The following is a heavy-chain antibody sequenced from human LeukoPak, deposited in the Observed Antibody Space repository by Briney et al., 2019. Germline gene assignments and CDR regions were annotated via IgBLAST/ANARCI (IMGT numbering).Heavy chain of an antibody. J-gene: IGHJ3*02. Sequence: NPSETLSLTCTVTGGSFNTYYWSWLRQPPGKGLEWIGSFYYSGSTNYNPSLDSRLTISIDTSKRQFSLRLTSVTAADTAIYYCARAFGGRHFLEAFDIWDQGTLVSVSS. V-gene: IGHV4-59*01. CDR3: ARAFGGRHFLEAFDI. CDR1: GGSFNTYY. D-gene: IGHD3-16*01. CDR2: FYYSGST.